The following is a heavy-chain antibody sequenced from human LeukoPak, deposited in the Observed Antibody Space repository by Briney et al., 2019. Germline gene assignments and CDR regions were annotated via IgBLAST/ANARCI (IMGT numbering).Heavy chain of an antibody. CDR1: GYTFTRYD. Sequence: ASVKVSCKASGYTFTRYDINWVRQAPGQGLEWMGGIIPIFGTANYAQKFQGRVTITADESTSTAYMELSSLRSEDTAVYYCARGRNYDSSGYYYWGQGTLVTVSS. CDR2: IIPIFGTA. D-gene: IGHD3-22*01. J-gene: IGHJ4*02. CDR3: ARGRNYDSSGYYY. V-gene: IGHV1-69*13.